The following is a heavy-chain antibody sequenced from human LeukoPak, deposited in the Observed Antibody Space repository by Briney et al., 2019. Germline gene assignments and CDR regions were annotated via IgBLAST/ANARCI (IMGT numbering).Heavy chain of an antibody. CDR3: ARGGLVRRFDI. Sequence: SETLSLTCAVYGGSFSGYYWSWIRQPPGKGLEWIGEINHRGSTNYNPSLKSRVTISVDTSKNQFSLNLSSVTAADTAVYYCARGGLVRRFDIWGQGILVTVSS. V-gene: IGHV4-34*01. J-gene: IGHJ4*02. CDR2: INHRGST. D-gene: IGHD3-10*01. CDR1: GGSFSGYY.